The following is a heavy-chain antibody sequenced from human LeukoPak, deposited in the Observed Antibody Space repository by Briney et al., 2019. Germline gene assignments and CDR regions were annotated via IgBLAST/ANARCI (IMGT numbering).Heavy chain of an antibody. Sequence: ASVKVSCKASGYTFTDYYMHWVRQAPGQGLEWMGWINPSSGNTGYAQKFQGRVTMTRNTSISTAYMELSSLRSEDTAVYYCARSTEVATILYYYYYMDVWGKGTTVTISS. D-gene: IGHD5-12*01. V-gene: IGHV1-8*02. J-gene: IGHJ6*03. CDR3: ARSTEVATILYYYYYMDV. CDR2: INPSSGNT. CDR1: GYTFTDYY.